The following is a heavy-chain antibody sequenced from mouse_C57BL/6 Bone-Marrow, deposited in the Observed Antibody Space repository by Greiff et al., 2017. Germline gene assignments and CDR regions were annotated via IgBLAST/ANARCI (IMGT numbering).Heavy chain of an antibody. CDR1: GFTFSNYW. V-gene: IGHV6-3*01. CDR3: TGKHYYGSSAWFAY. Sequence: EVKLQESGGGLVQPGGSMKLSCVASGFTFSNYWMNWVRQSPEKGLEWVAQIRLKSDNYATHYAESVKGRFTISRDDSKSSVYLQMNNLRAEDNGMYYCTGKHYYGSSAWFAYWGQGTLVTVSA. J-gene: IGHJ3*01. D-gene: IGHD1-1*01. CDR2: IRLKSDNYAT.